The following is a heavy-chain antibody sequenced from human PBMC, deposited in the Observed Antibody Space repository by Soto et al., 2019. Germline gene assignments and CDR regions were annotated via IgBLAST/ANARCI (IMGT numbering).Heavy chain of an antibody. Sequence: QVHLVQSGAEVKSPGSAVKVSCKVSGAGDTFSNYGLNWMRQAPGQGLEWMGGTIPAFGTANYAQKFQGRVPIIADTSTTTAYMELSSLRSYETAVYYCWRHDKTALPPRDSWGQGTLVSVSS. CDR2: TIPAFGTA. CDR3: WRHDKTALPPRDS. J-gene: IGHJ4*02. D-gene: IGHD1-1*01. CDR1: GAGDTFSNYG. V-gene: IGHV1-69*06.